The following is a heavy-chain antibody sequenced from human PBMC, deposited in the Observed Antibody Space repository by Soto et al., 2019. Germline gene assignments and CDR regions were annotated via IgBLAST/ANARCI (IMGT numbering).Heavy chain of an antibody. V-gene: IGHV1-69*06. D-gene: IGHD2-15*01. Sequence: GASVKVSCKASGGTFSSYAISWVRQAPGQGLEWMGGIIPIFGTANYAQKFQGRVTITADKSTSTAYMELSSLRSEDTAVYYCAGRLGSGGSCYYYYGMDVWGQGTTVTVSS. CDR3: AGRLGSGGSCYYYYGMDV. J-gene: IGHJ6*02. CDR2: IIPIFGTA. CDR1: GGTFSSYA.